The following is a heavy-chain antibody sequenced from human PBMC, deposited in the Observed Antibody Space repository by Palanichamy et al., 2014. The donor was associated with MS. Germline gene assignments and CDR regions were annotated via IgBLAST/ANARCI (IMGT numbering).Heavy chain of an antibody. CDR2: INTANGNT. V-gene: IGHV1-3*04. CDR3: AKYSSSWYFDY. J-gene: IGHJ4*02. CDR1: GYTFTSYA. Sequence: QVQLVQSGAEVKKPGASVKVSCKASGYTFTSYAMHWVRQAPGQRLEWMGWINTANGNTKYSQKFQDRVTITGDTSASTAYMELSGLRSEDTAVYYCAKYSSSWYFDYWGQGTLVTVSS. D-gene: IGHD6-13*01.